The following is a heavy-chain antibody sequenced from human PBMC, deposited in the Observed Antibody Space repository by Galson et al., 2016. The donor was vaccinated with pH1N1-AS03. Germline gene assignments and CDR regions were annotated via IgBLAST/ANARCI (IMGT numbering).Heavy chain of an antibody. CDR1: GYTFTRNS. J-gene: IGHJ3*02. CDR3: ARSDSFDI. CDR2: ISTDYGKT. V-gene: IGHV1-3*04. Sequence: SVKVSCKASGYTFTRNSVHWLRQAPGQRPEWLGWISTDYGKTAYSQKFQGRVTITKDTSASTTYMELISLQSEDTAVYYCARSDSFDIWGQETMVTVSS. D-gene: IGHD1-14*01.